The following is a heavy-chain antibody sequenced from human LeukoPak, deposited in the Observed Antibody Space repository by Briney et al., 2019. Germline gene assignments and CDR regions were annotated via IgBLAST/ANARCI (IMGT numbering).Heavy chain of an antibody. CDR3: ARGLHMTTVRSPNWFDP. Sequence: SETLSLTCAVYGGSFSGYYWSWIRQPPGKGLEWIGEINHSGSTNYNPSLKSRVTISVDTSKNQFSLKLSSVTAADTAVYYCARGLHMTTVRSPNWFDPWGQGTLVTVSS. CDR2: INHSGST. CDR1: GGSFSGYY. D-gene: IGHD4-11*01. J-gene: IGHJ5*02. V-gene: IGHV4-34*01.